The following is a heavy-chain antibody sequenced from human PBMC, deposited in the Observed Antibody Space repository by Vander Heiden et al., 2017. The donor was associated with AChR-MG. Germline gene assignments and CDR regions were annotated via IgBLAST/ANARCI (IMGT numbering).Heavy chain of an antibody. V-gene: IGHV5-51*01. J-gene: IGHJ4*02. CDR3: ASWNRATLDY. Sequence: ELQLVQSRAEGKKPGESLKISCVASGYSVTSYWIGWVGQMPGKGLEWMGIIYPCDSETRDSPSFQGHVTISADKSISTAYLQWSSLQASDTAMYYCASWNRATLDYWGQGTLVTLSS. D-gene: IGHD1-1*01. CDR2: IYPCDSET. CDR1: GYSVTSYW.